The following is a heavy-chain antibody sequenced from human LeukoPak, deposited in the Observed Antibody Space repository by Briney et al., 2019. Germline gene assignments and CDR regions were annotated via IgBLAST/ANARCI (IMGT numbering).Heavy chain of an antibody. V-gene: IGHV1-2*02. D-gene: IGHD1-26*01. CDR2: INPNSGGT. J-gene: IGHJ5*01. Sequence: ASVKVSCKASGYTFTAYYIHWVRQAPGQGLEWMGRINPNSGGTNYAQKFQGRVTMTRDTSISTAYMELSRLRSDDTAVYYCARPWEITMSERSYNWYDSWGQGTLVTVSS. CDR1: GYTFTAYY. CDR3: ARPWEITMSERSYNWYDS.